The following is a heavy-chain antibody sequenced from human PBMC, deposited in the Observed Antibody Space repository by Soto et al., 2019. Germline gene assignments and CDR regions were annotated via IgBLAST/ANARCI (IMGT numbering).Heavy chain of an antibody. V-gene: IGHV6-1*01. Sequence: QVQLQQSGPGLVKPSQTLSLTCAISGDIVSSSTAAWNWIRRSPSVGLEWLGRTYYRSKWYYDYAPSVNGRISIDPDTSQNQFSLHLNSVTSADTAVYYCAYAVDVWGQGTKVTVSS. CDR2: TYYRSKWYY. CDR1: GDIVSSSTAA. J-gene: IGHJ6*02. D-gene: IGHD4-17*01. CDR3: AYAVDV.